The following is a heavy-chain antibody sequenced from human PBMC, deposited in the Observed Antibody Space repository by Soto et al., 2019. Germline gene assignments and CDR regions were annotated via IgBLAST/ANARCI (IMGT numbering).Heavy chain of an antibody. CDR1: RFTFSTYV. D-gene: IGHD1-26*01. J-gene: IGHJ4*02. V-gene: IGHV3-23*01. CDR2: ISRSGDST. Sequence: EVQLLESGGGLVQPGGSLRLSCAASRFTFSTYVMTWVRQAPGKGLEWVSAISRSGDSTYYADSVKGRFTISRDNSKNTLYVQMNSLRAEDTAVYYCARQTSSGSYRNFDYWGQGTLVGVSS. CDR3: ARQTSSGSYRNFDY.